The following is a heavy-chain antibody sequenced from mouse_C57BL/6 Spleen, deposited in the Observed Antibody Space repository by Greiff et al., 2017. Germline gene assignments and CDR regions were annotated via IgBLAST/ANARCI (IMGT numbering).Heavy chain of an antibody. CDR1: GYTFTSYW. CDR3: AAMVTLDY. Sequence: QVQLQQPGAELVRPGTSVKLSCKASGYTFTSYWMHWVKQRPGQGLEWIGVIDPSDSYTNYNQKFKGKATLTVDTSSSTAYMQLSSLTSEDSAVYYCAAMVTLDYWGQGTTLTVSS. CDR2: IDPSDSYT. D-gene: IGHD2-2*01. V-gene: IGHV1-59*01. J-gene: IGHJ2*01.